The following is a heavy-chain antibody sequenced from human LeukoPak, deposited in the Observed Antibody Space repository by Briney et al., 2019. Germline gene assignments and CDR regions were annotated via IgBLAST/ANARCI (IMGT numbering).Heavy chain of an antibody. V-gene: IGHV3-30*04. CDR2: ISYDGSNK. CDR3: ARASLGYCSGGSCYPGSDFDY. J-gene: IGHJ4*02. D-gene: IGHD2-15*01. Sequence: GGSLRLSCAASGFTFSSYAMHWVRQAPGKGLEWVAVISYDGSNKYYADSVKGRLTISRDNSKNTLYLQMNSLRAEDTAVYYCARASLGYCSGGSCYPGSDFDYWGQGTLVTVSS. CDR1: GFTFSSYA.